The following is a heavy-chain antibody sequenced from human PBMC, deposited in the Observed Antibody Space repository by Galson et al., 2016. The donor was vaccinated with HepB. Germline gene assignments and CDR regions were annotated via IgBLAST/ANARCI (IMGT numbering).Heavy chain of an antibody. D-gene: IGHD4-17*01. CDR3: ARALEYGSRNYYDYYAMDV. Sequence: QSGAEVKQPGESLRISCQGSGYRLTDHCIPWVRQLPGNGLQWLGRHDPDDSYTTYRPSFQGHVTISVDKSINTAYLQWSTLKASDTAIYYCARALEYGSRNYYDYYAMDVWAQGPRSSSL. CDR2: HDPDDSYT. J-gene: IGHJ6*02. CDR1: GYRLTDHC. V-gene: IGHV5-10-1*01.